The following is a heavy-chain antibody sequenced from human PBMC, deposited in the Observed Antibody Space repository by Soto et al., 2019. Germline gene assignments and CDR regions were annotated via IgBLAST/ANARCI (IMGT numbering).Heavy chain of an antibody. Sequence: PSPNGSLTGTVLGGAVNTAPYHWTWMLQSPRNGLEWIGNIYYAGGSNYNPSFESRVAVSLDTCHNRLSLRLTSLTAADTAVYFSARDHHSYYDAPRYYPYFDFWGQGPLVTASS. CDR3: ARDHHSYYDAPRYYPYFDF. D-gene: IGHD2-2*01. J-gene: IGHJ4*02. CDR1: GGAVNTAPYH. CDR2: IYYAGGS. V-gene: IGHV4-61*01.